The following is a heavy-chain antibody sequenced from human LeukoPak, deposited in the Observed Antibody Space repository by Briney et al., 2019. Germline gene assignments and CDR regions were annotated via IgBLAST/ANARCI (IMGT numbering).Heavy chain of an antibody. CDR3: ARALIPYYYDSSGYYFGAFDI. J-gene: IGHJ3*02. Sequence: GASVKVSCKASGGTFSSYAISWVRQAPGQGLEWMGRIIPILGIANYAQKFQGRVTITADKSTSTAYMELSSLRSEDTAVYYCARALIPYYYDSSGYYFGAFDIWGQGTMVTVSS. D-gene: IGHD3-22*01. CDR2: IIPILGIA. CDR1: GGTFSSYA. V-gene: IGHV1-69*04.